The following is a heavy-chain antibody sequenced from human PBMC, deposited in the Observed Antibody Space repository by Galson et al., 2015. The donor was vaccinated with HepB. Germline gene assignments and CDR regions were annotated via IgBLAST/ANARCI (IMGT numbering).Heavy chain of an antibody. Sequence: SLRLSCAASTFIFSTYSMNWVRQAPGKGLEWVSLLSGGGITTQYADSVKGRFTISRDNSKNTLYLQMNSLRAEDTAVYYCAKDFAPNIGVMDYWGQGTLVTVSS. CDR2: LSGGGITT. J-gene: IGHJ4*02. V-gene: IGHV3-23*01. CDR3: AKDFAPNIGVMDY. CDR1: TFIFSTYS. D-gene: IGHD2-8*01.